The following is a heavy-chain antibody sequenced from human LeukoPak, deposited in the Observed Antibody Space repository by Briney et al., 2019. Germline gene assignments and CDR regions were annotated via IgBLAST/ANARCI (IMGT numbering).Heavy chain of an antibody. D-gene: IGHD4/OR15-4a*01. Sequence: GGSLRLSWAASGFTVSSNSMSWVRQAPGKGLEWVSFIYSDNTHYSDSVKGRFTISRDNSKNTLYLQMNSLRAEDTAVYYCARRAGAYSHPYDYWGQGTLVTVSS. CDR3: ARRAGAYSHPYDY. J-gene: IGHJ4*02. V-gene: IGHV3-53*01. CDR1: GFTVSSNS. CDR2: IYSDNT.